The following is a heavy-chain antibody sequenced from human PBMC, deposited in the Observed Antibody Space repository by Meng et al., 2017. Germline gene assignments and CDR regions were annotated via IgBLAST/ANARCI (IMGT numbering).Heavy chain of an antibody. D-gene: IGHD3-22*01. CDR1: GGSVSSSSYY. Sequence: SETLSLTCTVSGGSVSSSSYYWGWIRHPPGKGLEWIGSIYYSGSTYYNPSLKSRVTISVDTSKNQFSLKLSSVTATDTAVYYCARAYYDSSPDYWGQGTLVTVSS. V-gene: IGHV4-39*07. CDR2: IYYSGST. CDR3: ARAYYDSSPDY. J-gene: IGHJ4*02.